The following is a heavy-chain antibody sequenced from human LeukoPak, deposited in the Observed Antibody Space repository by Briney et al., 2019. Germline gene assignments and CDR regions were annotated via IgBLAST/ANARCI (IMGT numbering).Heavy chain of an antibody. J-gene: IGHJ3*02. CDR3: AKKTAPVISAIDI. CDR1: GDSVSSNSAA. V-gene: IGHV6-1*01. CDR2: TYYRSKWYN. D-gene: IGHD3-10*01. Sequence: SQTLSLTCAISGDSVSSNSAAWNWIRQSPSRGLEWLGRTYYRSKWYNDYAVSVQSRITISPDTSKNQFSLQLNSMTPEDTAVYYCAKKTAPVISAIDIWGQGTMVTVSS.